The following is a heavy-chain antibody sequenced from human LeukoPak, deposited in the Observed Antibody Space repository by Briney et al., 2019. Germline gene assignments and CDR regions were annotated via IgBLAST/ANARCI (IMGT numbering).Heavy chain of an antibody. CDR3: ARSSVAGTWKEFDY. J-gene: IGHJ4*02. D-gene: IGHD6-19*01. V-gene: IGHV4-31*03. Sequence: ASETLSLTCTVSGGSISSGGYYWSWIRQHPGNGLEWIGYIYYSGSTYYNPSLKSRVTISVDTSKNQFSMKLSSVTAADTAVYYCARSSVAGTWKEFDYWGQGTLVTVSS. CDR1: GGSISSGGYY. CDR2: IYYSGST.